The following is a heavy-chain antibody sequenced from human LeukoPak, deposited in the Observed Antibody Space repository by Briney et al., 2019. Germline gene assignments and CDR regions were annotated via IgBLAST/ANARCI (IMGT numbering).Heavy chain of an antibody. CDR2: INPNSGGT. Sequence: ASVKVSCKASGYTFTGYYMHWVRQAPGQGLEWMGRINPNSGGTNYAQKFRGRVTMTRDTPISTAYMELSRLRSDDTAVYYCARRLSGSYLDYWGQGTLVTVSS. V-gene: IGHV1-2*06. J-gene: IGHJ4*02. CDR3: ARRLSGSYLDY. D-gene: IGHD1-26*01. CDR1: GYTFTGYY.